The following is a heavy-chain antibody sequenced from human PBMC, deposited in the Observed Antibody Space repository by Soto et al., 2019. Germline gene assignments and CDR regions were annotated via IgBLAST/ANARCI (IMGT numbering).Heavy chain of an antibody. CDR2: INHSGST. J-gene: IGHJ6*02. CDR1: GGSFSGYY. V-gene: IGHV4-34*01. Sequence: SETLSLTCAVYGGSFSGYYWSWIRQPPGKGLEWIGEINHSGSTNYNPSLKSRVTISVDTSKNQFSLKLSSVTAADTAVYYCARGRPYYYYGMDVWGQGTTVTVSS. CDR3: ARGRPYYYYGMDV.